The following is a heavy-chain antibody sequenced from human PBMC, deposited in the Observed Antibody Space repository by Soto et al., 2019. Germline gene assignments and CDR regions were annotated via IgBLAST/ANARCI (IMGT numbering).Heavy chain of an antibody. CDR3: AKPAPDMLVIPNGGFGY. D-gene: IGHD3-22*01. V-gene: IGHV3-30*18. Sequence: GGSLRLSCAASGFTFSSYGMHWVRQAPGKGLEWVAAISFDGDNKYYGESVKGRFTISRDNHKNSLYLQMNSVGPEDTAVYYCAKPAPDMLVIPNGGFGYWGQGNLVTVSS. J-gene: IGHJ4*02. CDR1: GFTFSSYG. CDR2: ISFDGDNK.